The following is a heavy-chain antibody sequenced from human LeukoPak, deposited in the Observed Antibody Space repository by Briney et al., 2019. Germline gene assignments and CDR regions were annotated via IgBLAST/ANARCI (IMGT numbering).Heavy chain of an antibody. CDR2: AEAT. V-gene: IGHV3-49*02. D-gene: IGHD3-3*01. CDR3: SRGLRFPDV. Sequence: AEATEYAASVKGRVTFSRDDSNSIAHLQMNSLKTEDTAVYYCSRGLRFPDVWGKGTTVTVSS. J-gene: IGHJ6*04.